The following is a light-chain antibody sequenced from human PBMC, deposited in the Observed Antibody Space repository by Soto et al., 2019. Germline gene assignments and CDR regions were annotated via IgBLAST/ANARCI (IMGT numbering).Light chain of an antibody. V-gene: IGKV3-20*01. CDR2: GAS. CDR3: QQYGSSPYT. J-gene: IGKJ2*01. Sequence: EIVLTQSPGTLSLSPGEGATLSCRAGQSVTSSYLAWYQKKPGQAPRLLIYGASNRANGIPDRFSGSGSGTDFTLTISNLEPEDFAVYYCQQYGSSPYTFGQGTKLEIK. CDR1: QSVTSSY.